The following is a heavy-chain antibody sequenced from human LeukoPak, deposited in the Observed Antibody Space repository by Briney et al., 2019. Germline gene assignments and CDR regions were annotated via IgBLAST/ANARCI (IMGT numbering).Heavy chain of an antibody. CDR2: IWFDGKNE. CDR3: ARRWLGDPYGMDV. Sequence: GGSLRLSCAASGFTFNSYGMHWVRQAPGKGLEWVADIWFDGKNEHFADSVKGRFTVSRDNSKDTLYLQINSLRDEDTAVYYCARRWLGDPYGMDVWGQGTTVSVSS. V-gene: IGHV3-33*03. CDR1: GFTFNSYG. D-gene: IGHD3-10*01. J-gene: IGHJ6*02.